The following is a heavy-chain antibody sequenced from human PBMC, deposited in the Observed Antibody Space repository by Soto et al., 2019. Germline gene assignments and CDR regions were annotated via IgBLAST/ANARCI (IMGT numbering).Heavy chain of an antibody. CDR3: ATGRGYSGYDLDY. J-gene: IGHJ4*02. V-gene: IGHV1-69*01. D-gene: IGHD5-12*01. Sequence: PLNRYWKGAGEGFSGDAGGCGRHTPGQGLEWMGGIIPIFGTANYAQKFQGRVTITADESTSTAYMELSSLRSEDTAVYYCATGRGYSGYDLDYWGQGTLVTVSS. CDR1: GEGFSGDA. CDR2: IIPIFGTA.